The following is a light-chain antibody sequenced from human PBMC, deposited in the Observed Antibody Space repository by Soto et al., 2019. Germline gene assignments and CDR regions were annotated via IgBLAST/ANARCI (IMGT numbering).Light chain of an antibody. CDR1: SSDVGSYNL. V-gene: IGLV2-23*01. CDR2: EGS. CDR3: CSYAGSSTLYVV. Sequence: QSALTQPASVSGSPGQSITISCTGTSSDVGSYNLVSWYQQHPGKAPKLMICEGSKRPSGVSNRFSGSKSGNTASLTISGLQAEDEADYSCCSYAGSSTLYVVFGGGTKVTVL. J-gene: IGLJ2*01.